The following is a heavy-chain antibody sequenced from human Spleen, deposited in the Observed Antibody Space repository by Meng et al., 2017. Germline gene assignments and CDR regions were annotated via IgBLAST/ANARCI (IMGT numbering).Heavy chain of an antibody. CDR2: ISGSGVNT. Sequence: GESLKISCAGSGFIFSRFSMNWVRQAPGKGLEWVSSISGSGVNTYYGDSVKGRFTISRDNSKNTLYLQMNSLRAEDTAVYYCARRFYSGQPSYSDYWGQGTPVTVSS. CDR3: ARRFYSGQPSYSDY. D-gene: IGHD1-26*01. V-gene: IGHV3-23*01. J-gene: IGHJ4*02. CDR1: GFIFSRFS.